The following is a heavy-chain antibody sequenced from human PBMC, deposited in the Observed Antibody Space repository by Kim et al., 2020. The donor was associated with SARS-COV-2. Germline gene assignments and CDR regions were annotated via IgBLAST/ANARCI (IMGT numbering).Heavy chain of an antibody. CDR1: GFTFDDYA. CDR3: AKVSSSGGYYYYYGMDV. V-gene: IGHV3-43*02. D-gene: IGHD6-6*01. CDR2: ISGDGGST. Sequence: GGSLRLSCAASGFTFDDYAMHWVRQAPGKGLEWVSLISGDGGSTYYADSVKGRFTISRDNSKNSLYLQMNSLRTEDTALYYCAKVSSSGGYYYYYGMDVWGQGTTVTVSS. J-gene: IGHJ6*02.